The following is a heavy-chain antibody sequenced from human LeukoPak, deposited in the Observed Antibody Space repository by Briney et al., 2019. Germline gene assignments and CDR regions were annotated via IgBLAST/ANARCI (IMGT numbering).Heavy chain of an antibody. Sequence: GASVKVSCKASGYAFNGYYIHWVRQAPGQGLEWMGWINPNSGGTNYAQKFQGRVTMTRDTSISTAYMELSRLRSDDTAVYYCARSAEHCNNGVCFTDYYMDVWGKGTTVTVSS. CDR2: INPNSGGT. D-gene: IGHD2-8*01. CDR1: GYAFNGYY. J-gene: IGHJ6*03. V-gene: IGHV1-2*02. CDR3: ARSAEHCNNGVCFTDYYMDV.